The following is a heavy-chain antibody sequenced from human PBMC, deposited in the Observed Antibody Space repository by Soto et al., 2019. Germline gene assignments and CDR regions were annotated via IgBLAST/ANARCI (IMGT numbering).Heavy chain of an antibody. CDR1: GGTFSNYA. CDR3: AKDIGFQQHLFVFDN. Sequence: QVQLVQSGAEVKKPGSSVKVSCKASGGTFSNYAFSWVRQAPGQGLEWMGGILPIFTTATYAPKFQDRVTISADESTSTVYMDLSSLRSEDTALYYCAKDIGFQQHLFVFDNWGQGNLVTVSS. D-gene: IGHD6-13*01. CDR2: ILPIFTTA. J-gene: IGHJ4*02. V-gene: IGHV1-69*01.